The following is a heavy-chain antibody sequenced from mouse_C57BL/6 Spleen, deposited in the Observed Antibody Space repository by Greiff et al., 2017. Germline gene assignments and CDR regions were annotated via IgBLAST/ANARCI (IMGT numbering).Heavy chain of an antibody. CDR1: GYTFTSYD. Sequence: QVQLQQSGPELVKPGASVKLSCKASGYTFTSYDINWVKQRPGQGLEWIGWIYPRDGSTKYNEKFKGKATLTVDTSSSTAYMELHSLTSEDSAVYFCARGRDYYGSSPFAYWGQGTLVTVSA. CDR3: ARGRDYYGSSPFAY. V-gene: IGHV1-85*01. CDR2: IYPRDGST. D-gene: IGHD1-1*01. J-gene: IGHJ3*01.